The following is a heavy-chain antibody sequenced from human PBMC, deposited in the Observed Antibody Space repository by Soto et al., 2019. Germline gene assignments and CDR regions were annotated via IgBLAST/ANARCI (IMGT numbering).Heavy chain of an antibody. V-gene: IGHV2-70*11. J-gene: IGHJ4*02. CDR1: GFSLSTSGMC. CDR3: ARMTSDSGSYGTDY. D-gene: IGHD1-26*01. Sequence: SGPTLVNPTQTLTLTCTFSGFSLSTSGMCVSWIRQPPGKALEWLARIDWDDDKYYSTSLKTRLTISKDTSKNQVVLTMTNMDPVDTATYYCARMTSDSGSYGTDYWGQGTLVTVSS. CDR2: IDWDDDK.